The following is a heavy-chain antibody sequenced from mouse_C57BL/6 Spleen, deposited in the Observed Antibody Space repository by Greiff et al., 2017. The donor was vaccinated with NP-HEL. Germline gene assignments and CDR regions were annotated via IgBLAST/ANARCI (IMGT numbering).Heavy chain of an antibody. CDR2: INPNNGGT. D-gene: IGHD2-3*01. V-gene: IGHV1-22*01. CDR1: GYTFTDYN. CDR3: ARGDGYSGDYFDY. Sequence: SGPELVKPGASVKMSCKASGYTFTDYNMHWVKQSHGQSLEWIGYINPNNGGTSYNQKFKGKATLTVNKSSSTAYMELRSLTSEDSAVYYCARGDGYSGDYFDYWGQGTTLTVSS. J-gene: IGHJ2*01.